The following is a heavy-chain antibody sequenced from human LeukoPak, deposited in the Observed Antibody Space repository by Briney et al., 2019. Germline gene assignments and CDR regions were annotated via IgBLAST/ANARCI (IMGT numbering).Heavy chain of an antibody. D-gene: IGHD3-22*01. CDR3: AGGEITMIVVVITDDAFDI. CDR2: IYYSGST. Sequence: SQTLSLTCTVSGGSIISGSYYWGWIRQPPGKGLEWIGSIYYSGSTYYNPSLKSRVTISVDTSKNQFSLKLSSVTAADTAVYYCAGGEITMIVVVITDDAFDIWGQGTMVTVSS. J-gene: IGHJ3*02. V-gene: IGHV4-39*01. CDR1: GGSIISGSYY.